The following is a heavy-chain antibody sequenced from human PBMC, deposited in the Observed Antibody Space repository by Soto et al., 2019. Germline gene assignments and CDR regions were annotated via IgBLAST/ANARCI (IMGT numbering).Heavy chain of an antibody. D-gene: IGHD2-2*01. CDR3: ASQRYVVPAAPYSSGHPIYY. V-gene: IGHV4-31*03. CDR2: IYYSGST. CDR1: GGSISSCCYY. Sequence: PSETLSLTCTVSGGSISSCCYYWSWIRQHPGKGLEWIGYIYYSGSTYYNPSLKSRVTISVDTSKNQFSLKLSSVTAADTAVYYCASQRYVVPAAPYSSGHPIYYWGQGTLVTVSS. J-gene: IGHJ4*02.